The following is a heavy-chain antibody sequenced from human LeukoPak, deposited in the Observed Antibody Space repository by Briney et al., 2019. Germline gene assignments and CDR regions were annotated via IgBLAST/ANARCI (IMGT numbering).Heavy chain of an antibody. CDR3: ARDRPGVGATSYYYYYMDV. Sequence: GGSLRLSCAASGFTLDDYGMSWVRQAPGKGLEWVSGINWTGGSTGYADSVKRRFNISRDNAKNSLYLQMNSLRAEDTALYYCARDRPGVGATSYYYYYMDVWGKGTTVAVSS. D-gene: IGHD1-26*01. CDR2: INWTGGST. V-gene: IGHV3-20*04. J-gene: IGHJ6*03. CDR1: GFTLDDYG.